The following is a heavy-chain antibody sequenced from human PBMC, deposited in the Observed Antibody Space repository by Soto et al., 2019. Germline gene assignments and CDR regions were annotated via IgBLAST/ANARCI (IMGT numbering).Heavy chain of an antibody. V-gene: IGHV3-11*01. CDR3: STWVTAERNYYYGMDV. Sequence: LTPSCAASGFSFSNYYMTWIRQAPGKGREWLSYISSSVSTIYYADSAKGRLTISRDNANNSLFLPMKSLSGESTAVYYCSTWVTAERNYYYGMDVWGQGTTVTVSS. J-gene: IGHJ6*02. CDR2: ISSSVSTI. D-gene: IGHD2-21*02. CDR1: GFSFSNYY.